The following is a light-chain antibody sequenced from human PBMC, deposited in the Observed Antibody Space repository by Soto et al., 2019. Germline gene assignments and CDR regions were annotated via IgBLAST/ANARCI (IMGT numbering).Light chain of an antibody. CDR2: EVS. CDR1: SSDVGGYNY. CDR3: SSYTSSSTLDYV. Sequence: QSVLTQPASVSGSPGQSIAISCTGTSSDVGGYNYVSWYQQHPGKAPKLMIYEVSNRPSGVSNRFSGSKSANTASLTISGLQAEDEADYYCSSYTSSSTLDYVFGTGTKVT. V-gene: IGLV2-14*01. J-gene: IGLJ1*01.